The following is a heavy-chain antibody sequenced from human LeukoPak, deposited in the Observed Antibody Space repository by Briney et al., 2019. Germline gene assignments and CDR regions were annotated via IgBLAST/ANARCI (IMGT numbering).Heavy chain of an antibody. V-gene: IGHV3-33*01. D-gene: IGHD6-19*01. J-gene: IGHJ4*02. CDR1: GFPFSSYG. CDR2: LVHDARS. Sequence: GGSLRLSCAASGFPFSSYGMHWVRQAPGKGLEWVARLVHDARSDYANSVKGRFSISRDDSKNTLFLDMSNLRVEDTALYYCARDLSAAFDFWGQGVLVTVSS. CDR3: ARDLSAAFDF.